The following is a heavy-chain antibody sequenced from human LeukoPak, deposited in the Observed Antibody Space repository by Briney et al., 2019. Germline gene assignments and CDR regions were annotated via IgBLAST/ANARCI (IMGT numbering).Heavy chain of an antibody. V-gene: IGHV1-2*06. D-gene: IGHD3-22*01. CDR1: GYIFTDYY. CDR2: INPNSGGT. Sequence: ASVKVSCKASGYIFTDYYMHWVRQAPGQGLEWMGRINPNSGGTNYAQKFQGRVTMTRDTSISTAYMELSRLRSDDTAVYYCARAYDSSGYYYDGFDPWGQGTLVTVSS. J-gene: IGHJ5*02. CDR3: ARAYDSSGYYYDGFDP.